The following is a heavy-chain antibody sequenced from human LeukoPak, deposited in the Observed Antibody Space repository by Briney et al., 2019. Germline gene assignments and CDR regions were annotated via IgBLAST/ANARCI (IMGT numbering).Heavy chain of an antibody. CDR2: IYSGGST. J-gene: IGHJ4*02. CDR3: AKDISAYRQWSDF. Sequence: PGGSLRLSCAASEFSVGSNYMTWVRQAPGKGLEWVSLIYSGGSTYYADSVKGRFTISRDNSKNTLYLQMNSLRAEDTAMYYCAKDISAYRQWSDFWGQGTLVTVSS. CDR1: EFSVGSNY. V-gene: IGHV3-66*01. D-gene: IGHD3-22*01.